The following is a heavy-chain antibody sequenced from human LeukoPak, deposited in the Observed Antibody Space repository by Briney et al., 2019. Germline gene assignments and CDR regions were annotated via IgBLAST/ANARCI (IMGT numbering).Heavy chain of an antibody. V-gene: IGHV3-30*03. J-gene: IGHJ4*02. D-gene: IGHD3-22*01. Sequence: PGGSLRLSCAASGFTFSSYGMHWVRQAPGKGLEWVAVISYDGSNKYYADSVKGRFTISRDNSKNTLYLQMNSLRAEDTALYHCARDSSRGITMIVDWGQGTLVTVSS. CDR3: ARDSSRGITMIVD. CDR2: ISYDGSNK. CDR1: GFTFSSYG.